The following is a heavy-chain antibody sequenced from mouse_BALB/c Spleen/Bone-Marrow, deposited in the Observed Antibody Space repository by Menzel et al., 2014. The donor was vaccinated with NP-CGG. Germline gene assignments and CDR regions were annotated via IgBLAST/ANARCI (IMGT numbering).Heavy chain of an antibody. Sequence: QVQLQQSGAELVRPGTSVKVSCKASGYAFTNYLIEWVKQRPGQGLEWIGVINPGSGGTNYNEKFKAKATLTADKFSSTAYMQLSSLTSDDSAVYFCARCLTGTSAMDYWGQGTSVTVSS. CDR3: ARCLTGTSAMDY. V-gene: IGHV1-54*01. CDR1: GYAFTNYL. CDR2: INPGSGGT. J-gene: IGHJ4*01. D-gene: IGHD4-1*01.